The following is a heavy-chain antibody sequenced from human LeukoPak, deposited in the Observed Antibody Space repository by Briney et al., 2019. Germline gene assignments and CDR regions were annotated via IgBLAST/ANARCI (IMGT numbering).Heavy chain of an antibody. CDR3: AGGGGVICSGGSCFKDDY. CDR2: IIPILGIA. D-gene: IGHD2-15*01. J-gene: IGHJ4*02. V-gene: IGHV1-69*04. Sequence: ASVKVSCKASGGTFSSYAISWVRQAPGQGLEWMGRIIPILGIANYAQKFQGRVTITADKSTSTAYMELSSLRSEDTAVYYCAGGGGVICSGGSCFKDDYWGQGTLVTVSS. CDR1: GGTFSSYA.